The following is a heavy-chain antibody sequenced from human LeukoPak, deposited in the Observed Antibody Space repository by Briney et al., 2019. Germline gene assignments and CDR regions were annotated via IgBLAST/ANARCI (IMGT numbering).Heavy chain of an antibody. CDR2: IYYSGST. Sequence: SETLSLTCTVSGGSISSGDYYWSWIRQPPGKGLEWIGYIYYSGSTYYNPSLKSRVTISVDTSKNQFSLKLSSVTAADTAVYYCARSPLNYGDYDYWGQGTLVTVSS. V-gene: IGHV4-61*08. CDR3: ARSPLNYGDYDY. CDR1: GGSISSGDYY. D-gene: IGHD4-17*01. J-gene: IGHJ4*02.